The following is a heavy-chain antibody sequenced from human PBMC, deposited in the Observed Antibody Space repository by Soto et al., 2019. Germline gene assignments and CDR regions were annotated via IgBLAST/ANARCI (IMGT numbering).Heavy chain of an antibody. CDR3: AKDGDYDYVWGSYRDGNYFDY. V-gene: IGHV3-23*01. Sequence: EVQLLESGGGLVQPGGSLRLSCAASGFTFSSYAMSWVRQAPGKGLEWVSAISGSGGSTYYADSVKGRFTISRDNSKNTLYLQMNSLRAEDTAVYYCAKDGDYDYVWGSYRDGNYFDYWGQGTLVTVSS. CDR2: ISGSGGST. J-gene: IGHJ4*02. CDR1: GFTFSSYA. D-gene: IGHD3-16*02.